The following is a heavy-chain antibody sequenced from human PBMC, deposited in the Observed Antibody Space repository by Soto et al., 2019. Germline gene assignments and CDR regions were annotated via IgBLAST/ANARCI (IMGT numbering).Heavy chain of an antibody. J-gene: IGHJ4*02. D-gene: IGHD3-3*01. Sequence: GRSLELASAVYGVSRGSDNFKCVRHAPKRGMEWVSGITTNSNYIYYADSVKGRFTISRDSAKNSLFLQMNSLRVDDTALYYCVKERPWSGALDYWGKGVQGTVSS. V-gene: IGHV3-21*01. CDR3: VKERPWSGALDY. CDR1: GVSRGSDN. CDR2: ITTNSNYI.